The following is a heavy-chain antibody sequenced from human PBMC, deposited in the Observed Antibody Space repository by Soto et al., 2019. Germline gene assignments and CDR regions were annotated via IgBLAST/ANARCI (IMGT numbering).Heavy chain of an antibody. J-gene: IGHJ6*04. Sequence: GGSLRVSCAASGFTLPTYAMTWVRQPPGKGLEWVSSMNCAATSTCYEYSVKGRLTIYRDTSRKTLYLDMRILRTEDTAVYYCARGGADNYNYGLDXWGKVTTVTISX. D-gene: IGHD1-1*01. V-gene: IGHV3-23*05. CDR2: MNCAATST. CDR3: ARGGADNYNYGLDX. CDR1: GFTLPTYA.